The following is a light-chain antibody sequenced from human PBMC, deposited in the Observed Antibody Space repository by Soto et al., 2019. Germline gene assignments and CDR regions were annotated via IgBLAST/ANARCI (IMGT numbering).Light chain of an antibody. CDR2: GSS. CDR3: QQYGSSPRT. V-gene: IGKV3-20*01. CDR1: QSVGSTY. J-gene: IGKJ3*01. Sequence: EIVLTQSPGTLSLSPGERATLSCRASQSVGSTYLAWYQQKPGQAPRLLIYGSSTRATGIPDRFSGSGSGTDFTLTISRLEPEDFDMYYCQQYGSSPRTFGPGTKVDIX.